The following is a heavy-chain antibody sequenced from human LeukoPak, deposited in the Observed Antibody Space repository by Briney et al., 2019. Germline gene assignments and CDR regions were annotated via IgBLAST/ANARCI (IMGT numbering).Heavy chain of an antibody. J-gene: IGHJ4*02. CDR2: ISFDGSNK. V-gene: IGHV3-30*03. D-gene: IGHD6-13*01. Sequence: PGRSLRLSCAASGFTFSSYGMHWVRQAPGKGLECLAVISFDGSNKYYADSVKGRFSISRDNSKDTLFLQMNSLRAEDTAVYYCAMDGSTPGTSFDYWGQGTLVTVSS. CDR3: AMDGSTPGTSFDY. CDR1: GFTFSSYG.